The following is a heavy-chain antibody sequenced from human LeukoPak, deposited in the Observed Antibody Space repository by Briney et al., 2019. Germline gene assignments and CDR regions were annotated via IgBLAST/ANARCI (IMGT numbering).Heavy chain of an antibody. CDR2: IRYDGSNK. CDR3: AKDTGYSSSSGAGFDY. CDR1: GFTFSSYG. D-gene: IGHD6-6*01. J-gene: IGHJ4*02. Sequence: GGSLRLSCAASGFTFSSYGMHWVRQAPGKGLEWVAFIRYDGSNKYYADSVKGRFTISRDNSKNTLYPQMNSLRAEDTAVYYCAKDTGYSSSSGAGFDYWGQGTLVTVSS. V-gene: IGHV3-30*02.